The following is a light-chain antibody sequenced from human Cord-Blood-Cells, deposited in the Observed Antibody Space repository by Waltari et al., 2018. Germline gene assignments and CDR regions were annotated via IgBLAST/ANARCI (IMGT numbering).Light chain of an antibody. CDR2: GAS. CDR1: QGVSSSY. Sequence: EVVLTQSPGTLSLSPGERATLPCRASQGVSSSYVAWYQQKPGQAPRLLIYGASSRATGIPDRFSGSGSGTDFTLTISRLEAEDFAGYYFQEYGWSPRAVGQGLKVEIK. V-gene: IGKV3-20*01. CDR3: QEYGWSPRA. J-gene: IGKJ1*01.